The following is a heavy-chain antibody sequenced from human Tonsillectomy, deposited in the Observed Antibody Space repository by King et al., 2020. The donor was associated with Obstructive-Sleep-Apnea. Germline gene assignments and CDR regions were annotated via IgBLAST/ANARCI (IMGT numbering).Heavy chain of an antibody. CDR3: ARGGSVATIVYFDY. CDR2: IISSSSYI. V-gene: IGHV3-21*01. J-gene: IGHJ4*02. CDR1: GFTFSSYS. Sequence: VQLVESGGGRVKPGGSLRLSCAASGFTFSSYSMNWGRQAPGKGLEWVSSIISSSSYIYYADSVKGRLTISRDNAKNSLYLQMNSLRAEDTAVYYCARGGSVATIVYFDYWGQGTLVTVSS. D-gene: IGHD5-12*01.